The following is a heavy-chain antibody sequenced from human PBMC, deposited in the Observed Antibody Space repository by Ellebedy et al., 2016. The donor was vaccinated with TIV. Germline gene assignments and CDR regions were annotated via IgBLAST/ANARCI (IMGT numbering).Heavy chain of an antibody. V-gene: IGHV3-9*01. Sequence: SLKISCAASGFTFDDYAMHWVRQAPGKGLEWVSGISWNSGSIGYADSVKGRFTISRDNAKNSLYLQMNSLRAEDTALYYCAKANSMDHYYYYGMDVWGQGTTVTVSS. J-gene: IGHJ6*02. D-gene: IGHD4-11*01. CDR2: ISWNSGSI. CDR3: AKANSMDHYYYYGMDV. CDR1: GFTFDDYA.